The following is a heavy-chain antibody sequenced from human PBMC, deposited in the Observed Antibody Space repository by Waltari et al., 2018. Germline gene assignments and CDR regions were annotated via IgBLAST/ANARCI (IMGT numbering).Heavy chain of an antibody. CDR2: ISSISSYI. Sequence: EVQLVESGGGLVKPGGSLRLSCTASGFNFSRESLNWVRQAPGKGLDWVSSISSISSYIYYADSVKGRFTISRDNAKNSLYLQMNSLRAEDTAVYYCASASAAGGYWGQGTLVTVSS. CDR1: GFNFSRES. J-gene: IGHJ4*02. V-gene: IGHV3-21*01. CDR3: ASASAAGGY. D-gene: IGHD2-2*01.